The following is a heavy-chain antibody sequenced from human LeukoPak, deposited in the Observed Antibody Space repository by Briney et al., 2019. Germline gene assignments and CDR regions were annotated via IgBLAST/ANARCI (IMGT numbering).Heavy chain of an antibody. J-gene: IGHJ4*02. CDR1: GYTFTGYY. D-gene: IGHD1-14*01. CDR3: ARSPLRVGTIIDY. Sequence: ASVKVSCKASGYTFTGYYMHWVRQAPGQGLEWVGWINPNSGGTNYAQKFQGRVTMSRDTSMTTAYMELTRLISDDTAVYYCARSPLRVGTIIDYWGQGTLVTVSS. CDR2: INPNSGGT. V-gene: IGHV1-2*02.